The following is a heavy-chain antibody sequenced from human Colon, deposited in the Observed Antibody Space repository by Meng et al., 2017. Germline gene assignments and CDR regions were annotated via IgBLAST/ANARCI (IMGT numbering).Heavy chain of an antibody. CDR3: ATRYGGNGAFDG. D-gene: IGHD4-23*01. V-gene: IGHV3-23*01. CDR1: GLTFSSYG. Sequence: GESLKTSCEVSGLTFSSYGMSWVRQAPGKGLEWVSVISGSGDSIYYADSVKGRFTISRDNSKNTLYLQMNSQRAEDTAVYYCATRYGGNGAFDGWGQGTMVTVSS. CDR2: ISGSGDSI. J-gene: IGHJ3*01.